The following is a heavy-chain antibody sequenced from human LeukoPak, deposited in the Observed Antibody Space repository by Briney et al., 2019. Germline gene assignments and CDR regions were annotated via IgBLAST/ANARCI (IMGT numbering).Heavy chain of an antibody. D-gene: IGHD5-18*01. Sequence: PSETLSLTCTVSGGSFSSGGYYWSWIRQPPGKGLEWIGEINHSGSTNYNPSLKSRVTISVDTSKNQFSLKLSSVTAADTAVYYCARFPGYSYGYVDYWGQGTLVTVSS. CDR1: GGSFSSGGYY. CDR2: INHSGST. J-gene: IGHJ4*02. CDR3: ARFPGYSYGYVDY. V-gene: IGHV4-34*01.